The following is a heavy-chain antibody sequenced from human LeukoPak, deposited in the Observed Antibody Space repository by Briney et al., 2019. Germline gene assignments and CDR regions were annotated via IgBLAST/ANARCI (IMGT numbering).Heavy chain of an antibody. V-gene: IGHV4-30-2*01. D-gene: IGHD1-20*01. Sequence: SETLSLTCTVSGGSISSGDCYWSWIRQPPGKGLEWIGYISDGGSAYYNPSLKSRVTISVDRSKNQFSLNLTSVTAADTAVYYCARAGITGSSLDYWGQGTLVTVSS. CDR1: GGSISSGDCY. CDR3: ARAGITGSSLDY. J-gene: IGHJ4*02. CDR2: ISDGGSA.